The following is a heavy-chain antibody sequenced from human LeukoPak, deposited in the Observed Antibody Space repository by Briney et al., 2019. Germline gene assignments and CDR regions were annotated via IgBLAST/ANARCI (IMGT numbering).Heavy chain of an antibody. CDR2: INHSGST. J-gene: IGHJ6*02. Sequence: PSETLSLTCAVYGGSFSGYYWSRIRQPPGKGLEWIGEINHSGSTNYNPSLKSRVTISVDTSKNQFSLKLSSVTAADTAVYYCARSVVVAAQNVYYYYYGMDVWGQGTTVTVSS. V-gene: IGHV4-34*01. CDR3: ARSVVVAAQNVYYYYYGMDV. D-gene: IGHD2-15*01. CDR1: GGSFSGYY.